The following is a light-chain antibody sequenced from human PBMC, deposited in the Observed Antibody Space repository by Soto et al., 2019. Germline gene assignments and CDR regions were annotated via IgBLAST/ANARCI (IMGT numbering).Light chain of an antibody. CDR3: QQSYSTPRT. V-gene: IGKV1-39*01. Sequence: DIQLTQYPSSLSASVGDTFLVSQGIRSYLNWYQQRPGKAPQVLIYAASTLQSGAPSRFSGSGSGTDFTLTISSLQPEDFATYYCQQSYSTPRTFGQGTKVDIK. CDR2: AAS. CDR1: QGIRSY. J-gene: IGKJ1*01.